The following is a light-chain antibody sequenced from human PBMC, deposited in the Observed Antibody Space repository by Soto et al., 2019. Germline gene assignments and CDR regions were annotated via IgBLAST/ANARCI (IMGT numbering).Light chain of an antibody. CDR2: DAS. V-gene: IGKV3-11*01. J-gene: IGKJ1*01. CDR3: QQRLNWPPG. Sequence: EIFLTQSPDTLSLSPGERATLTCRASQSVTNYIAWYQQRPGQAPRLLIYDASNRATGVPARFSGSRSGTDFTLNIRDLEPADFGRYSCQQRLNWPPGFGQGTKVDSK. CDR1: QSVTNY.